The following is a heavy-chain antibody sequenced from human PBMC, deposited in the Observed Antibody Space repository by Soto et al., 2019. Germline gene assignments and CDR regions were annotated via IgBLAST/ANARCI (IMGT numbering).Heavy chain of an antibody. D-gene: IGHD3-22*01. CDR1: GGSISSSNW. CDR2: IYHSGST. V-gene: IGHV4-4*02. Sequence: QVQLQESGPGLVKPSGTLSLTCAVSGGSISSSNWWSWVRQPPGKGLEWIGEIYHSGSTNYNPSLKSRVTISVDKSKNQFSLKPSSVTAADTAVYYCARAGLDYYDSSGYSDAFDIWGQGTMVTVSS. J-gene: IGHJ3*02. CDR3: ARAGLDYYDSSGYSDAFDI.